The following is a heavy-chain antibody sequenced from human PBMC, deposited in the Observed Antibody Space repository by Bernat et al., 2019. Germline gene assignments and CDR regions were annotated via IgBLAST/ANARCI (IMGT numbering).Heavy chain of an antibody. CDR1: GFTFSSYG. CDR3: AKDRLAYYYYYGMDV. CDR2: ISYDGSNK. D-gene: IGHD3-9*01. J-gene: IGHJ6*02. V-gene: IGHV3-30*18. Sequence: QVQLVESWGGVVQPGKSLRLSCAASGFTFSSYGMHWVRQAPGKGLEWVAVISYDGSNKYYADSVKGRFTISRDTSKNTLYLQMNSLRPEDTAVYNCAKDRLAYYYYYGMDVWGQGTTVTVSS.